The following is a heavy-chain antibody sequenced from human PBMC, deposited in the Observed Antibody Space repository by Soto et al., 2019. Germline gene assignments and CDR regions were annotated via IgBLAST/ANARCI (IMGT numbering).Heavy chain of an antibody. V-gene: IGHV1-69*13. D-gene: IGHD6-13*01. CDR1: GGTFSSYA. J-gene: IGHJ6*02. CDR3: ARVVSSWTNYYYYFYGMDV. CDR2: IIPIFGTA. Sequence: SSVKASCKASGGTFSSYAISWVRQAPGQGLEWMGGIIPIFGTANYAQKFQGRVTITADESTSTAYMELSSLRSEDTAVYYCARVVSSWTNYYYYFYGMDVWGQGTTVTVSS.